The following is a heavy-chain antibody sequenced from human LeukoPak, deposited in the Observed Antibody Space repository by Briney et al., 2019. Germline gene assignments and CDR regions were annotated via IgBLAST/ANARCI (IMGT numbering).Heavy chain of an antibody. CDR1: GHSLTSYS. Sequence: ASVKVSCKAFGHSLTSYSMHWVRQAPGQGLEWMGIINPSGGSTSYAQKFQGRVTMTRDTSTSTVYMEVTSLRSEDTAVYYCARGFDGLRLRGQYFDYWGQGTLVTVSS. CDR2: INPSGGST. D-gene: IGHD5/OR15-5a*01. V-gene: IGHV1-46*01. J-gene: IGHJ4*02. CDR3: ARGFDGLRLRGQYFDY.